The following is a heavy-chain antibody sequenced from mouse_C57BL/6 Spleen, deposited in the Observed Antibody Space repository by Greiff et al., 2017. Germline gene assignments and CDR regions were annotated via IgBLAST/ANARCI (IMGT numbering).Heavy chain of an antibody. CDR3: ARGGSSPYWYFDV. CDR1: GYTFTSYW. Sequence: VKLVESGAELAKPGASVKLSCKASGYTFTSYWMPWVKQRPGQGLEWIGYINPSSGYTKYNQKFKDKATLTADKSSSTAYMPLSSLTYEDSAVYYCARGGSSPYWYFDVWGTGTTVTVSS. V-gene: IGHV1-7*01. D-gene: IGHD1-1*01. CDR2: INPSSGYT. J-gene: IGHJ1*03.